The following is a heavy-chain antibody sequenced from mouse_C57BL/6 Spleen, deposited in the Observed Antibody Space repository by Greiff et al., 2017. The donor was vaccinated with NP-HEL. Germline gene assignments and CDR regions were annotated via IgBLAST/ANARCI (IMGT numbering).Heavy chain of an antibody. CDR2: IDPSDSYT. D-gene: IGHD1-1*01. V-gene: IGHV1-69*01. CDR1: GYTFTSYW. J-gene: IGHJ2*01. CDR3: ARFITTVVAGSDFDY. Sequence: QVQLQQPGAELVMPGASVKLSCKASGYTFTSYWMPWVKQRPGQGLEWIGEIDPSDSYTNYNEKFKGKSTLTVDTSSSTAYMQLSSLTSGDSADYYCARFITTVVAGSDFDYWGQGTTLTVSS.